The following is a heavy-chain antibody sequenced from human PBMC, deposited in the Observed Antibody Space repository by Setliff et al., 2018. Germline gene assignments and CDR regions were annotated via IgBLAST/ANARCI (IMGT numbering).Heavy chain of an antibody. J-gene: IGHJ4*02. V-gene: IGHV4-61*02. CDR2: IYTSGST. D-gene: IGHD3-22*01. Sequence: LSLTCTVSGGSISSGSYYWSWIRQPAGKGLEWIGRIYTSGSTNYNPSLKSRVTISVDTSKNQFSLKLSSVTAADTAVYYCARHPHYDSSGYRDYWGQGTLVTVSS. CDR3: ARHPHYDSSGYRDY. CDR1: GGSISSGSYY.